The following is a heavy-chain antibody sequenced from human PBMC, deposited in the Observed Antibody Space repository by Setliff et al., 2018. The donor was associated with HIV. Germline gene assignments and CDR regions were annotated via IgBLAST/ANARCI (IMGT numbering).Heavy chain of an antibody. CDR3: ASARIPTGGTSTSFDL. V-gene: IGHV3-23*01. CDR1: GFTFSIYS. Sequence: GGSLRLSCAASGFTFSIYSMTWVRQAPGKGLEWVSAITSSGGTTYYADSVKGRFTISRDNSKNTLYLQLNSLRPDDTGVYYCASARIPTGGTSTSFDLWGQGALVTVSS. CDR2: ITSSGGTT. D-gene: IGHD1-1*01. J-gene: IGHJ4*02.